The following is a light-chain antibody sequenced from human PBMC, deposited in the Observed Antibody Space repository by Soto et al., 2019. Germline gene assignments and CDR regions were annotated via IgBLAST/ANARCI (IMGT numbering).Light chain of an antibody. J-gene: IGKJ1*01. Sequence: DIVMTQSPDSLTLSLGERATINCKSSQSVFSRFRNKNYLAWFQQKPGQPPRLLIYWASTRESGVSDRFSGSGSGTDFTLTINSLQAEDVVVYYCQQYYTTPTWTFGQGTKVEVK. CDR3: QQYYTTPTWT. CDR2: WAS. CDR1: QSVFSRFRNKNY. V-gene: IGKV4-1*01.